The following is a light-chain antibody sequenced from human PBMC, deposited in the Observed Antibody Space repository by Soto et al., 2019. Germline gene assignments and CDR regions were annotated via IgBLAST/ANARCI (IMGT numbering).Light chain of an antibody. CDR1: SSDVGGYNY. CDR3: SSYTSSTTWV. CDR2: GVS. V-gene: IGLV2-14*01. J-gene: IGLJ3*02. Sequence: QSVLTQAASVSGSPGQSITISCTGTSSDVGGYNYVSWYQQHPGKAPKLMIYGVSNRPSGVSSRFSGSKSGNTASLTISALQAEDEADYYCSSYTSSTTWVFGGGTKVTV.